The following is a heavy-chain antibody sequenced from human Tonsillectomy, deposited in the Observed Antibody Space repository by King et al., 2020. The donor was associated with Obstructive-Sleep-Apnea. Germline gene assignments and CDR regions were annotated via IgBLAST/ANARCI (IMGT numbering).Heavy chain of an antibody. CDR2: INHSGRT. D-gene: IGHD2-15*01. Sequence: VQLQQWGAGLLKPSETLSLTCAVYGGSFSGYYWNWIRQPPGKGLEWIGEINHSGRTNYNPSLKSRVTISVDKSKNQFSLNLSSVTAADTAVYYCARTIAVVVAATYYFDYWGQGTLVTVSS. V-gene: IGHV4-34*01. CDR3: ARTIAVVVAATYYFDY. CDR1: GGSFSGYY. J-gene: IGHJ4*02.